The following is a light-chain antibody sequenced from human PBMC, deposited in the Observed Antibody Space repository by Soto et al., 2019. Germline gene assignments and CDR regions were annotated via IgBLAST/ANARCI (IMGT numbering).Light chain of an antibody. J-gene: IGLJ2*01. CDR2: EVS. Sequence: QSALTHPASVSGSPGQSITISCTGTSSDVATYNYVSWYQQHPGKAPKLMIYEVSNRPSGVSNRFSGSKSGNTASLTISGLQAEDEADYYCSSYTSSNTLVVFGGGTKLTVL. V-gene: IGLV2-14*01. CDR3: SSYTSSNTLVV. CDR1: SSDVATYNY.